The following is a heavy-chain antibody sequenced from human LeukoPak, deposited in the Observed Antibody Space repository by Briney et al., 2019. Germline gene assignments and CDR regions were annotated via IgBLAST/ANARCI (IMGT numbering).Heavy chain of an antibody. D-gene: IGHD2-15*01. J-gene: IGHJ4*02. CDR1: GFAFSTYW. V-gene: IGHV3-74*01. Sequence: PGGSLRLSCAASGFAFSTYWMHWVRQAPGKGPVWVSRISPDGRDTIYADSVKGRFTMSRDNDKNTLYLQMNSLRAEDTAVYYCARDSSSGYCSGGSCSIDYWGQGTLVTVSS. CDR2: ISPDGRDT. CDR3: ARDSSSGYCSGGSCSIDY.